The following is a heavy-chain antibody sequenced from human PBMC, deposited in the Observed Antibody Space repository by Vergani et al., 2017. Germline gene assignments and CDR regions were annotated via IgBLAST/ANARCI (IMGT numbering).Heavy chain of an antibody. CDR3: AKDSNEYSYGRDFDY. V-gene: IGHV3-9*01. CDR1: GFTFDDYA. D-gene: IGHD5-18*01. Sequence: EVQLVESGGGLVQPGRSLRLSCAASGFTFDDYAMHWVRQAPGKGLEWVSGISWNSGSIGYADSVKGRFTISRDNAKNSLYLQMNSLRAEDTALYYCAKDSNEYSYGRDFDYWGQGTLVTVSS. J-gene: IGHJ4*02. CDR2: ISWNSGSI.